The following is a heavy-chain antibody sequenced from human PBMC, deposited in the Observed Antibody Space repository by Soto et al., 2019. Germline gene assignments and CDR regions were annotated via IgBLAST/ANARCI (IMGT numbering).Heavy chain of an antibody. V-gene: IGHV4-34*01. D-gene: IGHD3-10*01. CDR2: INHSGST. J-gene: IGHJ4*02. Sequence: KASETLSLTCAVYGGSFSGYYWSWIRQPPGKGLEWIGEINHSGSTNYNPSLKSRVTISVDTSKNQFSLKLSSVTAADTAVYYCAREWGSGSPLDYWGQGTLVTVSS. CDR1: GGSFSGYY. CDR3: AREWGSGSPLDY.